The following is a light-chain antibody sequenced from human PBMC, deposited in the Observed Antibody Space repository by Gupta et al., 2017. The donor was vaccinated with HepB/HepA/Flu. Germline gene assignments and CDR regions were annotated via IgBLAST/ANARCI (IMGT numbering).Light chain of an antibody. V-gene: IGKV3-11*01. CDR2: DAS. CDR1: QSVGTY. CDR3: QHHSNCPLT. J-gene: IGKJ4*01. Sequence: DSVLTQSPATLSLSPGERATLSCRASQSVGTYLACYQQRHGQAPRLLISDASDRATGIQARFSGSGAGTDFTLIISSLEHEYFAVYYCQHHSNCPLTFGGGTKVDIK.